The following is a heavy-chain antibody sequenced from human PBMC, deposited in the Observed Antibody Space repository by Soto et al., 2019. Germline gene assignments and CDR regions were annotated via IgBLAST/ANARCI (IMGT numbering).Heavy chain of an antibody. CDR1: GGTFSSYG. V-gene: IGHV1-69*02. D-gene: IGHD6-13*01. J-gene: IGHJ4*02. CDR3: ARGPAVAGLYYSDD. CDR2: IKLILGIT. Sequence: QVQLVQSGAEVKKPGSSVRVSCKASGGTFSSYGISWLRQAPGQGLEWMGRIKLILGITNYAQTFQARVTITADKSTDTVYMELSSLISEDTAVYYCARGPAVAGLYYSDDWGQGTLVTVTS.